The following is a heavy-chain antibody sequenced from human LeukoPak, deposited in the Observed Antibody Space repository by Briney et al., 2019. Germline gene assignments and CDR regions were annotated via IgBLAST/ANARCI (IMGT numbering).Heavy chain of an antibody. CDR3: ARDYYGSGSPFDY. Sequence: PGGALRLSREGSLYSLTNLWISGVRQMPAKGREWLGRIYASDSYTNISPPFHGHVTISVDKSINTAYLQWSSLKASDSALYFCARDYYGSGSPFDYWGQGTLVTVS. CDR1: LYSLTNLW. J-gene: IGHJ4*02. V-gene: IGHV5-10-1*01. CDR2: IYASDSYT. D-gene: IGHD3-10*01.